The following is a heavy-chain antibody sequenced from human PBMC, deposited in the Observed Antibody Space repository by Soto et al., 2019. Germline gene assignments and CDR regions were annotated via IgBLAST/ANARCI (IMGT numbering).Heavy chain of an antibody. Sequence: QVQLVQSGAEVKNPGSSVNVSCQASRGTFSSYAISWERQATGQGLEWMGGIIPIFGTANYAQKFQGRVTITADDGTSTAYMALSSLRSEATDVYYCAPGGAEVTGDYWGQGTLVTVSS. CDR3: APGGAEVTGDY. CDR1: RGTFSSYA. D-gene: IGHD4-4*01. J-gene: IGHJ4*02. CDR2: IIPIFGTA. V-gene: IGHV1-69*01.